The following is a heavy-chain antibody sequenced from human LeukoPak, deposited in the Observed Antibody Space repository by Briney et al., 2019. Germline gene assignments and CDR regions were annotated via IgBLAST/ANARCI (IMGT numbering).Heavy chain of an antibody. Sequence: ASVKVSCKASGYTFTSYYMHWVRQAPGQGLEWMGIINPSGGSTSYAQKFQERVTITRDMSTSTAYMELSSLRSEDTAVYYCAADMVVSGSCWGQGTLVTVSS. CDR1: GYTFTSYY. CDR2: INPSGGST. D-gene: IGHD1-26*01. J-gene: IGHJ4*02. CDR3: AADMVVSGSC. V-gene: IGHV1-46*01.